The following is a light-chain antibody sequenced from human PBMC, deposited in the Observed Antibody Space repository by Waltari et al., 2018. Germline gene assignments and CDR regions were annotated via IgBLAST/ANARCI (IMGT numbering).Light chain of an antibody. J-gene: IGKJ3*01. CDR1: QSISSY. CDR3: QQSYSTLGT. CDR2: AAS. Sequence: DIHMTKSPPSLRSSVRDRVTITCRSSQSISSYLNWDQQKPGKAPKLLIYAASSLQSGVTSRFSGSGSGTDFTLTISSLQPEDFATYYCQQSYSTLGTFGPGTKVDIK. V-gene: IGKV1-39*01.